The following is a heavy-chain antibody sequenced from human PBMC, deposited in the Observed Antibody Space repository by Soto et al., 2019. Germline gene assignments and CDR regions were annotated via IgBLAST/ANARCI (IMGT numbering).Heavy chain of an antibody. D-gene: IGHD1-7*01. Sequence: RRLSCQASGFNFDNYGMHWVRQAPGKGLEWVAVITYDGSFQYYADSVKGRFTISRDNSKNTLSLHLNTLKPEDTAVYHCAKDRVGGTFYTPLAFWGQGTLVTVSS. J-gene: IGHJ4*02. CDR1: GFNFDNYG. V-gene: IGHV3-30*18. CDR2: ITYDGSFQ. CDR3: AKDRVGGTFYTPLAF.